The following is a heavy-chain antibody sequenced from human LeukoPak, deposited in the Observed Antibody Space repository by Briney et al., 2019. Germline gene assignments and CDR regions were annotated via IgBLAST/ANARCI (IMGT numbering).Heavy chain of an antibody. CDR2: INHSGST. CDR3: ARISYSGSSFDY. D-gene: IGHD1-26*01. CDR1: GGSFSGHY. J-gene: IGHJ4*02. Sequence: PLETLPLTCAVYGGSFSGHYWSWIRQPPGKRLEWIGEINHSGSTNYNPSLKSRVTISVDTSKNQFSLEMSSVTAADTAVYYCARISYSGSSFDYWGQGTLVTVSS. V-gene: IGHV4-34*01.